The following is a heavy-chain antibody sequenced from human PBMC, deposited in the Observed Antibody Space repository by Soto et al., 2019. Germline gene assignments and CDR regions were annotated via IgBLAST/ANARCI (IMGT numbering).Heavy chain of an antibody. J-gene: IGHJ3*02. V-gene: IGHV1-18*01. CDR1: GESFACKS. Sequence: ASVKARCEESGESFACKSRRWVRQAPGQGFEWMGWISAYNGNTNYAQKLQGRVTMTTDTSTSTAYMELRSLRSDDTAVYYCASAVGAFDSWGEGTMLTV. CDR3: ASAVGAFDS. D-gene: IGHD1-26*01. CDR2: ISAYNGNT.